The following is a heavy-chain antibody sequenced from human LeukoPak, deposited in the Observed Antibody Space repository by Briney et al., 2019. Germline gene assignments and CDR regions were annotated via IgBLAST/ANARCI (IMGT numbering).Heavy chain of an antibody. CDR3: AGYDYVWGSYRSQQLDY. V-gene: IGHV1-69*06. Sequence: SVKVSCKASGGTFSSYAISWVRQAPGEGLEWMGGIIPIFGTANYAQKFQGRVTITADKSTSTAYMELSSLRSEDTAVYYCAGYDYVWGSYRSQQLDYWGQGTLVTVSS. CDR1: GGTFSSYA. J-gene: IGHJ4*02. D-gene: IGHD3-16*02. CDR2: IIPIFGTA.